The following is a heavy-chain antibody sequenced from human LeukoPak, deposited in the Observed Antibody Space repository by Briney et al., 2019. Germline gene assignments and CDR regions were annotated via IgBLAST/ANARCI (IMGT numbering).Heavy chain of an antibody. V-gene: IGHV4-4*02. Sequence: PSETLSLTCAVSGGSISSSNWWSWVRQPPGKGLEWIGEIYHSGSTNYNPSLKSRVTISVDKSKNQFSLKLSSVTAADTAVYYCARDCQYCSGGSCYNWFDPWGQGTLVTVSS. CDR3: ARDCQYCSGGSCYNWFDP. J-gene: IGHJ5*02. D-gene: IGHD2-15*01. CDR1: GGSISSSNW. CDR2: IYHSGST.